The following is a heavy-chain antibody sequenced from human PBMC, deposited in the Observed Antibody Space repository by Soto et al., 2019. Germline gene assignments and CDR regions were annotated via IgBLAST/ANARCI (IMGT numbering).Heavy chain of an antibody. J-gene: IGHJ4*02. CDR1: GFTFSSYG. Sequence: LRLSCAASGFTFSSYGMTWVRQAPGKGLEWASFSSATGAGTYYADSVKGRFTISRDNSKNTLYLQMTSLRADDTAVYYCAKDRRAGGNYGFYSDFWGQGALVTVSS. CDR2: SSATGAGT. CDR3: AKDRRAGGNYGFYSDF. V-gene: IGHV3-23*01. D-gene: IGHD1-7*01.